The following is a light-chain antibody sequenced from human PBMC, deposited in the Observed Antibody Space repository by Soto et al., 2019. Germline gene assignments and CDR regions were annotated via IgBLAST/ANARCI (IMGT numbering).Light chain of an antibody. Sequence: EIVMSQSPGILSLSPGERATLSCRASQSVNRNLAWYQQKPGQAPRLLIYDASTRATGIPARFSGSGSVTEFTLTISSLQSEDFVVYYCQQYDNWPPYTFGQGTKLEI. CDR3: QQYDNWPPYT. CDR2: DAS. V-gene: IGKV3-15*01. J-gene: IGKJ2*01. CDR1: QSVNRN.